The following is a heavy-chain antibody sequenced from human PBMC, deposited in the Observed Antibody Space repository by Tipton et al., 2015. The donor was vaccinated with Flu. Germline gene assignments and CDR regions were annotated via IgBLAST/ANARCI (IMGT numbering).Heavy chain of an antibody. D-gene: IGHD3-16*01. Sequence: SLRLSCTASGFAFSSYSMSWVRQAPGKGLEWVSGFSASARTTYFADSVKGRFTISRDNSKNTMFLQMNSLRPEDTAVYYCAKAYTDGRYGMDVWGQGTTVTVSS. J-gene: IGHJ6*02. V-gene: IGHV3-23*01. CDR1: GFAFSSYS. CDR3: AKAYTDGRYGMDV. CDR2: FSASARTT.